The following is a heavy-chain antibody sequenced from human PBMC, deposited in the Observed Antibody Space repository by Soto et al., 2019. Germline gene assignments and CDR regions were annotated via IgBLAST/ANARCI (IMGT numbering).Heavy chain of an antibody. J-gene: IGHJ4*02. CDR2: INNDGSST. V-gene: IGHV3-74*01. D-gene: IGHD1-1*01. Sequence: EVQLVESGGGLVQPGGSLRLSYAASGFTFSSYWMHWVRQAPGKGLVWVSRINNDGSSTSYADSVKGRFTISRDNAKNTLYLQMNSLRAEDTAVYYCARDSPKLEPDDYWGQGTLVTVSS. CDR3: ARDSPKLEPDDY. CDR1: GFTFSSYW.